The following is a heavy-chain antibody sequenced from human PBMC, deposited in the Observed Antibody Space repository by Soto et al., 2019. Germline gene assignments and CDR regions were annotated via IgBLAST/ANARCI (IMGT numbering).Heavy chain of an antibody. CDR3: ARDSGGMDV. CDR1: GYTFTSYA. CDR2: INAGNGNR. J-gene: IGHJ6*02. Sequence: ASVKVSCKASGYTFTSYAMHWVRQAPGQRLEWMGWINAGNGNRKYSQKFQDRVTITRDTSASTAYMELSSLRSEDTAVYYCARDSGGMDVWGQGTTVTVSS. V-gene: IGHV1-3*01.